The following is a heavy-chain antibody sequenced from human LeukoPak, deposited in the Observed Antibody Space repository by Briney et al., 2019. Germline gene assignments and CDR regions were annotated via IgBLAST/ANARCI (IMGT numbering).Heavy chain of an antibody. V-gene: IGHV1-69*05. CDR1: GGTFSSYA. CDR3: ARSRQAHYGDPFDY. Sequence: ASVKVSCKASGGTFSSYAISWVRQAPGQGLEWMGRIIPIFGTANYAQKFQGRVTITTDESTSTAYMELSSLRSEDTAAYYCARSRQAHYGDPFDYWGQGTLVTVSS. CDR2: IIPIFGTA. D-gene: IGHD4-17*01. J-gene: IGHJ4*02.